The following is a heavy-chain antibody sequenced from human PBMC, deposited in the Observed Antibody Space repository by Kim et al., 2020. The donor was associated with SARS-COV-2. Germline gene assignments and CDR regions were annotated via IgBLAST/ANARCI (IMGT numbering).Heavy chain of an antibody. CDR3: ARAKERAAAGPADY. D-gene: IGHD6-13*01. J-gene: IGHJ4*02. V-gene: IGHV3-21*01. Sequence: ADSVKGRVTISRDNAKNSLYLQMTSLRAEDTAVYYCARAKERAAAGPADYWGQGTLVTVSS.